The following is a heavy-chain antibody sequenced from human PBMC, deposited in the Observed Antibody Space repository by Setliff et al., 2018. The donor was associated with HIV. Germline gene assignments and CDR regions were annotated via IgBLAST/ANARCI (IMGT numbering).Heavy chain of an antibody. V-gene: IGHV3-72*01. CDR2: SRNKANSYTT. D-gene: IGHD5-18*01. Sequence: LTLSCAASGFTINAHCMDWVRQAPGKGLEWVARSRNKANSYTTEYAASVKGRFTISRDDSKSIAYLQMDSLKTEYTAVYYCTRLRGYSYGLASYYYYYMDVWGKGTTVTVSS. CDR1: GFTINAHC. J-gene: IGHJ6*03. CDR3: TRLRGYSYGLASYYYYYMDV.